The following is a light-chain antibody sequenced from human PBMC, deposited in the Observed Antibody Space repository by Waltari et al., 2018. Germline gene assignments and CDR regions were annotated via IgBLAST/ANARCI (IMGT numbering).Light chain of an antibody. Sequence: SYELTQPPSVSVSPGQTASITCSGDKLGAKYACWYQQKPGQSPVLVIYQDNKRPSGIPERFPGSNSGNTATLTISGTQALDEADYYCQAWDSTTRVFGGGTKLTVI. CDR2: QDN. CDR3: QAWDSTTRV. CDR1: KLGAKY. V-gene: IGLV3-1*01. J-gene: IGLJ3*02.